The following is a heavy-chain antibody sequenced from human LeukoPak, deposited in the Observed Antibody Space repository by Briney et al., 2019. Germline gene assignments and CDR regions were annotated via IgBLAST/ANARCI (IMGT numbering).Heavy chain of an antibody. V-gene: IGHV1-18*01. CDR1: GYTFTSYN. CDR2: ISIYNGYT. CDR3: ECDTGWGRKQYYFDD. D-gene: IGHD2-21*02. Sequence: GSVSVSCTASGYTFTSYNMNWVRQAPGQGLEWMGWISIYNGYTYFAQTFNGRFTITTDTSTRTLYMQLRGLRADDTAVYYCECDTGWGRKQYYFDDWGQGTLVTVSS. J-gene: IGHJ4*02.